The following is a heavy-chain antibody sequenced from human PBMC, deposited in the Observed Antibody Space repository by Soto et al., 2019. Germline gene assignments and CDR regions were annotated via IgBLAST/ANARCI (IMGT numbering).Heavy chain of an antibody. D-gene: IGHD3-3*01. CDR1: GFTSDDFA. V-gene: IGHV3-49*04. CDR2: VRSKTYDGAA. J-gene: IGHJ6*02. Sequence: GGSLRLSCTFSGFTSDDFALTWVRQSPGKGLEWVGLVRSKTYDGAAEYAASVKGRFTISRDESTSTAFLQMKRLKTEDTAVYYCTRDGDFYGFDVWVQGTTITV. CDR3: TRDGDFYGFDV.